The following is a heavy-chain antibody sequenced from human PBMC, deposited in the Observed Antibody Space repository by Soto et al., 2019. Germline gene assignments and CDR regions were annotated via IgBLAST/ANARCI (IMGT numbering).Heavy chain of an antibody. CDR3: ARERHNWNNFPFDY. D-gene: IGHD1-1*01. V-gene: IGHV4-39*07. J-gene: IGHJ4*02. Sequence: PSETLSLTCTVSGGSISSSSYYWGWIRQPPGKGLEWIGSIHYSGSTYYNPSLKSRVTISVDTSKNQFSLKLSSVTAADTAVYYCARERHNWNNFPFDYWGQGTLVTVSS. CDR1: GGSISSSSYY. CDR2: IHYSGST.